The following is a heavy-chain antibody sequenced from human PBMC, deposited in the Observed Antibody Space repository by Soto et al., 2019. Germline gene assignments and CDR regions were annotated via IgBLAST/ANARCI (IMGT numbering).Heavy chain of an antibody. CDR1: GGSFSGYY. Sequence: QVQLQQWGAGLLKPSETLSLTCAVYGGSFSGYYWSWIRQPPGKGLEWIGEINHSGSTNYNPSLKSRVTISVDTSKNQFSLKLSSVTAADTAVYYCARGRGSGWFSARDNYYYRDVWGKGTTVNVSS. CDR3: ARGRGSGWFSARDNYYYRDV. D-gene: IGHD6-19*01. CDR2: INHSGST. J-gene: IGHJ6*03. V-gene: IGHV4-34*01.